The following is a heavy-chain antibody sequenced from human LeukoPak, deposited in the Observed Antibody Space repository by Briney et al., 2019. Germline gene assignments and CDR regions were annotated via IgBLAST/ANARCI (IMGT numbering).Heavy chain of an antibody. V-gene: IGHV4-4*09. CDR3: ARSAFEYCSSTSCYPNWFDP. Sequence: SETLSLTCTVSGGSISSYYWSWIRQPPGKGLDWIGHIYTSGSTNYNPSLKSRVTISVDTSKNQFSLKLSSVTAADTAVYYCARSAFEYCSSTSCYPNWFDPWGQGTLVTVSS. J-gene: IGHJ5*02. CDR1: GGSISSYY. CDR2: IYTSGST. D-gene: IGHD2-2*01.